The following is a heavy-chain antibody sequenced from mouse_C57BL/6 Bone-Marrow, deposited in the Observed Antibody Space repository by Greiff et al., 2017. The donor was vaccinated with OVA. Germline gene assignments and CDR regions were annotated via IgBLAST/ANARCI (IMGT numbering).Heavy chain of an antibody. D-gene: IGHD1-1*01. CDR1: GFTFSNYW. CDR2: IRLKSDNYAT. V-gene: IGHV6-3*01. CDR3: TGPTYYYGSSSFAY. J-gene: IGHJ3*01. Sequence: EVHLVESGGGLVQPGGSMKLSCVASGFTFSNYWMNWVRQSPEKGLEWVAQIRLKSDNYATHYAESVKGRFTISRDDSKSSVYLQMNNLRAEDTGIYYCTGPTYYYGSSSFAYWGQGTLVTVSA.